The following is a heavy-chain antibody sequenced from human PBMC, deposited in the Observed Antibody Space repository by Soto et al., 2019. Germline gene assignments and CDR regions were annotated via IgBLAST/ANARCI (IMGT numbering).Heavy chain of an antibody. CDR1: GYTFTSYG. J-gene: IGHJ4*02. CDR3: ARDFSSYYDFWSGSFNY. CDR2: ISAYNGNT. Sequence: VASVKVSCKASGYTFTSYGISWVRQAPGQGLEWMGWISAYNGNTNYAQKLQGRVTMTTDTSTSTAYMELRGLRSDDTAVYYCARDFSSYYDFWSGSFNYWGQGTLVTVSS. V-gene: IGHV1-18*01. D-gene: IGHD3-3*01.